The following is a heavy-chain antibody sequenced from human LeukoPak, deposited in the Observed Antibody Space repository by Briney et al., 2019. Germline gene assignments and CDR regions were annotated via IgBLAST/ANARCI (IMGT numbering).Heavy chain of an antibody. J-gene: IGHJ4*02. CDR3: ARDGDYGGNLALY. D-gene: IGHD4-23*01. CDR2: ISSNGGST. Sequence: GGSLRLSCAASGFTFSSYAMHWVRQAPGKGLEYVSAISSNGGSTYYANSVKGRFTISRDNSKNTLYLQKGSLRAEDMAVYYCARDGDYGGNLALYWGQGTLVTVSS. V-gene: IGHV3-64*01. CDR1: GFTFSSYA.